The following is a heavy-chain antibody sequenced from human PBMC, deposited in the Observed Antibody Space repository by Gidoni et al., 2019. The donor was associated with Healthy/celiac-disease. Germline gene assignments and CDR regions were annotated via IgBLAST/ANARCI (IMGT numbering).Heavy chain of an antibody. J-gene: IGHJ5*02. CDR1: GGSISSSSYY. CDR2: IYYSGST. D-gene: IGHD5-12*01. CDR3: ARGRFFGATISIGWFDP. V-gene: IGHV4-39*01. Sequence: QLQLQESGPGLVKPSETLSLTCTVSGGSISSSSYYWGWIRQPPGKGLEWIGSIYYSGSTYYNPSLKSRVTISVDTSKNQFSLKLSSVTAADTAVYYCARGRFFGATISIGWFDPWGQGTLVTVSS.